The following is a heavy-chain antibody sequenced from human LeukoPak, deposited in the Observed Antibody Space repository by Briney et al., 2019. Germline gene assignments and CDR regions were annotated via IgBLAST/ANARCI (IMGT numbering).Heavy chain of an antibody. CDR3: ARDEYYYDSSGYLYYYMDV. CDR1: GYTFTSYG. J-gene: IGHJ6*03. CDR2: ISAYNGNT. V-gene: IGHV1-18*01. D-gene: IGHD3-22*01. Sequence: ASVKVSCKASGYTFTSYGISWVRQAPGRGLEWMGWISAYNGNTNYAQKLQGRVTMTTDTSTSTAYMELRSLRSDDTAVYYCARDEYYYDSSGYLYYYMDVWGKGTTVTVSS.